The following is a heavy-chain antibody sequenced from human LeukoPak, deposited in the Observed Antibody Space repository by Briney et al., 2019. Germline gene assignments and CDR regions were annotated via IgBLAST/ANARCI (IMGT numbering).Heavy chain of an antibody. CDR2: ISASNGKT. CDR1: GYIFISYG. D-gene: IGHD6-13*01. V-gene: IGHV1-18*01. Sequence: ASVKVSCKASGYIFISYGISWVRQAPGQGLEWMGWISASNGKTNYAQNLQGRVTMTADTSTNTAYMELRSLRSDDTAVYYCARGRLIVAVGDYWGQGILVTVSS. CDR3: ARGRLIVAVGDY. J-gene: IGHJ4*02.